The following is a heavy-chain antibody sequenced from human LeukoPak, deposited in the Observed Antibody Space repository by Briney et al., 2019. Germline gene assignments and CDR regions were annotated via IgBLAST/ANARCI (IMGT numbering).Heavy chain of an antibody. CDR2: IYYSGST. J-gene: IGHJ4*02. Sequence: SETLSLTCAVSGASISSGDYSWSWIRQPPGKGLEWIGYIYYSGSTNYNPSLKSRVTISVDTSKNQFSLKLSSVTAADTAVYYCARGWDYDILTFDYWGQGTLVTVSS. V-gene: IGHV4-61*08. CDR3: ARGWDYDILTFDY. CDR1: GASISSGDYS. D-gene: IGHD3-9*01.